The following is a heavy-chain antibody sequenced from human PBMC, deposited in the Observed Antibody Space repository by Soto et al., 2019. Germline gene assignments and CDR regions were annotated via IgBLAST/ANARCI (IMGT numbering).Heavy chain of an antibody. J-gene: IGHJ5*02. Sequence: SETLSLTCAVYGGSFSGYYWTWIRQPPGTGLEWIGEINHSGSTNYNPSLKSRVTISVDTSKNQFSLQLNSVTPEDTAVYYCARAYCSGGSCWAWSSWFDTWGQGTLVTVSS. D-gene: IGHD2-15*01. CDR2: INHSGST. CDR1: GGSFSGYY. V-gene: IGHV4-34*01. CDR3: ARAYCSGGSCWAWSSWFDT.